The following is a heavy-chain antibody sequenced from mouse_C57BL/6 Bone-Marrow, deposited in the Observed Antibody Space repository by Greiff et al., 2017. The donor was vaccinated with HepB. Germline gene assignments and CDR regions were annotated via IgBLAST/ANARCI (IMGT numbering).Heavy chain of an antibody. CDR2: IHPNSGST. CDR3: ARGGTSTMITNYYAMDY. Sequence: VQLQQPGAELVKPGASVKLSCKASGYTFTSYWMHWVKRRPGQGLEWIGMIHPNSGSTNYNEKFKSKATLTVDKSSSAAYMQLSSLTSEDSAVYYCARGGTSTMITNYYAMDYWGQGTSVTVSS. CDR1: GYTFTSYW. D-gene: IGHD2-4*01. V-gene: IGHV1-64*01. J-gene: IGHJ4*01.